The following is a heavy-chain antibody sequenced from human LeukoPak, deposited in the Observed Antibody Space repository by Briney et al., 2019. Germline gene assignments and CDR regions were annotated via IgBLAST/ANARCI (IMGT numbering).Heavy chain of an antibody. CDR2: ISGSGGST. J-gene: IGHJ6*03. Sequence: GGFLRLSFAASGFTFSSVGMSSVRQAPGKGLEWVSAISGSGGSTYYADSVKGRFTISRDNSKNTLYLQMNSLRAEDTAVYYCAKVKWLAGSYYYYYMDVWGKGTTVTISS. CDR3: AKVKWLAGSYYYYYMDV. V-gene: IGHV3-23*01. D-gene: IGHD6-19*01. CDR1: GFTFSSVG.